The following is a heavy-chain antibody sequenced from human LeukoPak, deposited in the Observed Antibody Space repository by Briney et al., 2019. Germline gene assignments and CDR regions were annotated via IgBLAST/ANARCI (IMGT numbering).Heavy chain of an antibody. CDR2: IIPIFGTA. V-gene: IGHV1-69*05. CDR1: GGTFSSYA. CDR3: AREKPMGDFDY. Sequence: ASVKVSCKASGGTFSSYAISWVRQAPGQELEWMGGIIPIFGTANYAQKFQGRVTITTDESTSTAYMELSSLRSEDTAVYYCAREKPMGDFDYWGQGTLVTVSS. D-gene: IGHD1-26*01. J-gene: IGHJ4*02.